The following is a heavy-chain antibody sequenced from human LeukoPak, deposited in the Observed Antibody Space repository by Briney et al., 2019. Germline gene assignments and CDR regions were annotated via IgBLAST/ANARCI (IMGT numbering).Heavy chain of an antibody. V-gene: IGHV4-39*07. CDR3: ARGYSSSWLY. CDR1: GGSISSSSYY. Sequence: SETLSLTCTVSGGSISSSSYYWGWIRQPPGKGLEWIGSIYYSGSTYYNPSLKSRVTISVDTSKNQFSLKLSSVTAADTAVYYCARGYSSSWLYWGQGTLVTVSS. J-gene: IGHJ4*02. D-gene: IGHD6-13*01. CDR2: IYYSGST.